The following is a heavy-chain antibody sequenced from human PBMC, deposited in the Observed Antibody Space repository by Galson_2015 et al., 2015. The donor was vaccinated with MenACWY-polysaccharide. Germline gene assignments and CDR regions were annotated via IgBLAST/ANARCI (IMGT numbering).Heavy chain of an antibody. V-gene: IGHV3-74*01. CDR1: GFTFSTYW. Sequence: SLRLCCAAPGFTFSTYWMHWGRQAPGKGPVWVSRIKSDGSSTNDADSVKGRFTISRDNAKNTLYLQMNSLRAEDTALYYCARGYSGYDWGQGTLVTVSS. CDR2: IKSDGSST. J-gene: IGHJ4*02. CDR3: ARGYSGYD. D-gene: IGHD5-12*01.